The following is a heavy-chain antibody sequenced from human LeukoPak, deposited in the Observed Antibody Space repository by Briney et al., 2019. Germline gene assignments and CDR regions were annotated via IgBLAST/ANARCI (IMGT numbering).Heavy chain of an antibody. V-gene: IGHV4-34*01. CDR3: ARDRVVVATTTPPYWYFDL. CDR1: GGSFSGYY. D-gene: IGHD2-15*01. J-gene: IGHJ2*01. CDR2: INHSGST. Sequence: SETLSLTCAVYGGSFSGYYWSWIRQPPGKGLEWIGEINHSGSTNYNPSLKSRVTISVDTSKNQFSLKLSSVTAADTAVYYCARDRVVVATTTPPYWYFDLWGRGTRVTVSS.